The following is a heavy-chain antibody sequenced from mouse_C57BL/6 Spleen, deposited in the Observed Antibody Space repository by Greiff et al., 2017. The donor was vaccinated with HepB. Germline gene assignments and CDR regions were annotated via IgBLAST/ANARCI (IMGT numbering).Heavy chain of an antibody. CDR2: IYPGNSDT. Sequence: VQLQQSGTVLARPGASVKMSCKTSGYTFTSYWMHWVKQRPGQGLEWIGAIYPGNSDTSYNQKFKGKAKLTAVTSASTAYMELSSLTNEDSAVYYCTPITTVVPYWYFDVWGTGTTVTVSS. D-gene: IGHD1-1*01. V-gene: IGHV1-5*01. CDR3: TPITTVVPYWYFDV. J-gene: IGHJ1*03. CDR1: GYTFTSYW.